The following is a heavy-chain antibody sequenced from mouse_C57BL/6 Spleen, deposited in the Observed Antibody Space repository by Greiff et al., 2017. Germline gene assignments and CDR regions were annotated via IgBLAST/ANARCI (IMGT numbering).Heavy chain of an antibody. D-gene: IGHD1-1*01. CDR2: INPNYGTT. Sequence: VQLQQSGPELVKPGASVKISCKASGYSFTDYNMNWVKQSNGKSLEWIGVINPNYGTTSYNQKFKGKDTLTVDQSSSTAYMQLNSLTSEDSAVYYCAISPITTVVAKDWFAYWGQGTLVTVSA. CDR3: AISPITTVVAKDWFAY. J-gene: IGHJ3*01. V-gene: IGHV1-39*01. CDR1: GYSFTDYN.